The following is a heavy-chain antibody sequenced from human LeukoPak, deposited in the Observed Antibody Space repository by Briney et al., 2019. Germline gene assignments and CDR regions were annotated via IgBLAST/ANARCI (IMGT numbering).Heavy chain of an antibody. J-gene: IGHJ3*02. Sequence: SETLSLTCTVSGGSISSSSYYWDWIRQPPGKGLEWIGSIYYSGSTYYNPSLKSRVTISVDTSKNQFSLKLSSVTAADTAVYYCARENSGSQTDDAFDIWGQGTMVTVSS. CDR3: ARENSGSQTDDAFDI. D-gene: IGHD1-26*01. CDR2: IYYSGST. CDR1: GGSISSSSYY. V-gene: IGHV4-39*07.